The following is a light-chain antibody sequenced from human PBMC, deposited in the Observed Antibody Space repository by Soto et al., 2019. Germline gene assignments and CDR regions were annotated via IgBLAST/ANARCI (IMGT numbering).Light chain of an antibody. J-gene: IGLJ1*01. CDR2: EVS. CDR1: SSDVGGYNY. CDR3: CSYADNYSYV. Sequence: SALTQPASVSGSPGQSITISCTGTSSDVGGYNYVSWYQQHPGKAPKLMIYEVSNRPSGVSNRFSGSKSGNTASLTISGLQAEDEADYYCCSYADNYSYVFGTGTKVTVL. V-gene: IGLV2-14*01.